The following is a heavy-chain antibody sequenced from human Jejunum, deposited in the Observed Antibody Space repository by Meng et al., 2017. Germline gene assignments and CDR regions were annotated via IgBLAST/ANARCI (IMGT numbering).Heavy chain of an antibody. CDR1: GFKVSSNY. CDR2: MYSGGTT. D-gene: IGHD3-22*01. V-gene: IGHV3-66*02. Sequence: GESLKTSCAASGFKVSSNYMSWVRQGPGKGLEWLSLMYSGGTTHYADSVKGRFTISRDNDKNTVYLQMDSLSADDTAVYYCARDYDSSADIPSYDIWGQGTVVTVSS. J-gene: IGHJ3*02. CDR3: ARDYDSSADIPSYDI.